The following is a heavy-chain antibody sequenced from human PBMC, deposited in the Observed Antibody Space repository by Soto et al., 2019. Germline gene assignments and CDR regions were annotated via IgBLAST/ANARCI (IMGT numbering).Heavy chain of an antibody. V-gene: IGHV4-34*01. D-gene: IGHD3-3*01. J-gene: IGHJ6*02. CDR2: INHRGST. Sequence: SETLSLTGAVDGGSFSGCYWSGFRKPRGKGLKWIGEINHRGSTNYNRSLKRRVTISVDTSKTPFSLKLSSVTAADTAVYYCARGRHRITLFRVLVPLGMDVWGQGTTVTVS. CDR1: GGSFSGCY. CDR3: ARGRHRITLFRVLVPLGMDV.